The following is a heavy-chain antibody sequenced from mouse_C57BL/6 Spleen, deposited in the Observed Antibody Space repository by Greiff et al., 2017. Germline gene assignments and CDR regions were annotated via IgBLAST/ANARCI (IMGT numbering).Heavy chain of an antibody. D-gene: IGHD2-4*01. J-gene: IGHJ2*01. CDR3: ALIYYDYDGGDY. CDR1: GFNIKSTY. V-gene: IGHV14-3*01. Sequence: VQLQQSVAELVRPGASVKLSCTASGFNIKSTYMHWVKQRPEQGLEWIGRIDPANGNTKYAPKFQGKATITADTSSNTAYLQLSSLTSEDTAIYYCALIYYDYDGGDYWGQGTTLTVSS. CDR2: IDPANGNT.